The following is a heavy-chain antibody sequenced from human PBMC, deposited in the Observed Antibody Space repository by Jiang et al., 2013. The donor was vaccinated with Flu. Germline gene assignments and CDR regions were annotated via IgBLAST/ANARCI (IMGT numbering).Heavy chain of an antibody. CDR2: INPNSGGT. CDR1: GYTFTGYY. CDR3: ARAGNYYDSSGYYEYFQH. Sequence: SGAEVKKPGASVKVSCKASGYTFTGYYMHWVRQAPGQGLEWMGWINPNSGGTNYAQKFQGWVTMTRDTSISTAYMELSRLRSDDTAVYYCARAGNYYDSSGYYEYFQHWGQGTLVTVSS. J-gene: IGHJ1*01. V-gene: IGHV1-2*04. D-gene: IGHD3-22*01.